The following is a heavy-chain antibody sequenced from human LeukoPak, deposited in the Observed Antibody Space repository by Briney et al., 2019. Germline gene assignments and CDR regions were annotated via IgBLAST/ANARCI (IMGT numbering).Heavy chain of an antibody. CDR3: ARTLLWFRELSAAFDI. D-gene: IGHD3-10*01. Sequence: ASVKVSCKASGYTFTGYYMHWVRQAPGQGLEWMGWINPNSGGTNYAQKFQGRVTMTRDTSISTAYMELSRLRSDDTAVYYCARTLLWFRELSAAFDIWGQGTMVTVSS. V-gene: IGHV1-2*02. CDR1: GYTFTGYY. CDR2: INPNSGGT. J-gene: IGHJ3*02.